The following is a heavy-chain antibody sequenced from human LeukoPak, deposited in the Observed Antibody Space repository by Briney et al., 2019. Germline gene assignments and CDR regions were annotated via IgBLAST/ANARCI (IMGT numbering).Heavy chain of an antibody. D-gene: IGHD3-22*01. Sequence: SETLSLTCAVYGGSFSGYCWSWIRQPPGKGLEWIGEINHSGSTNYNPSLKSRVTISVDTSKNQFSLKLSSVTAADTAVYYCARVPRKAYYYDSSGTPVGFDYWGQGTLVTVSS. CDR2: INHSGST. V-gene: IGHV4-34*01. CDR3: ARVPRKAYYYDSSGTPVGFDY. CDR1: GGSFSGYC. J-gene: IGHJ4*02.